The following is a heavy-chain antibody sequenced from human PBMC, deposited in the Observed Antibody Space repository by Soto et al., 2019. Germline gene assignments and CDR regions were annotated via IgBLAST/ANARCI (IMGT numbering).Heavy chain of an antibody. V-gene: IGHV1-69*02. CDR3: SIGSWSGEVFDI. J-gene: IGHJ3*02. CDR2: IIPILGIA. CDR1: GGTFSTYS. Sequence: QVQLVQSGAEVKKPGSSVKVSYKDSGGTFSTYSMFWVRQAPGQGLEWMGRIIPILGIANYAQKFQDRLTITPDKSTSTAYMELSSLRSEDTALYFCSIGSWSGEVFDIWGQGTMVTVSS. D-gene: IGHD2-21*01.